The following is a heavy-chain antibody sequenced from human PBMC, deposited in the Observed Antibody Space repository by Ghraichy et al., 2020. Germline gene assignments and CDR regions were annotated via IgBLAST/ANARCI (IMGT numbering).Heavy chain of an antibody. CDR2: ISGSGGST. Sequence: GESLNISCAASGFTFSSYAMSWVRQAPGKGLEWVSAISGSGGSTYYADSVKGRFTISRDNSKNTLYLQMNSLRAEDTAVYYCAKWSGSGDYGDYVRYYYYYGMDVWGQGTTVTVSS. CDR1: GFTFSSYA. J-gene: IGHJ6*02. CDR3: AKWSGSGDYGDYVRYYYYYGMDV. D-gene: IGHD4-17*01. V-gene: IGHV3-23*01.